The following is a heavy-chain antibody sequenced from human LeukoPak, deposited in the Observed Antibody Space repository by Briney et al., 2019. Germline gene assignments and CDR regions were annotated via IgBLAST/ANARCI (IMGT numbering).Heavy chain of an antibody. CDR1: GLTFSSQW. V-gene: IGHV3-7*01. CDR2: IGGDGRRK. D-gene: IGHD6-25*01. CDR3: ARDAAWRLLDY. J-gene: IGHJ4*02. Sequence: GGSLRLSCVASGLTFSSQWMNWVRQAPGKGLEWLANIGGDGRRKFYEDSVEGRFTISRDNAESPLYLQMNNLRVEDTAVYYCARDAAWRLLDYWGRGTQVTVSS.